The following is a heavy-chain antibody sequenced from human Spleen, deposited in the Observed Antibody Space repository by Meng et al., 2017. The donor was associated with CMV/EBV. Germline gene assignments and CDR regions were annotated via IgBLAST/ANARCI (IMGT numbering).Heavy chain of an antibody. V-gene: IGHV3-15*01. CDR2: SKSKTDGGKT. Sequence: NGWMSEVRQAPGKGVEWVGRSKSKTDGGKTDYTASVEGRFTISRDDSKNTLYLQMNSLKTEDTAVYYCTTKAFGIAVAGTSLWFDPWAREPWSPSPQ. J-gene: IGHJ5*02. D-gene: IGHD6-19*01. CDR1: NGW. CDR3: TTKAFGIAVAGTSLWFDP.